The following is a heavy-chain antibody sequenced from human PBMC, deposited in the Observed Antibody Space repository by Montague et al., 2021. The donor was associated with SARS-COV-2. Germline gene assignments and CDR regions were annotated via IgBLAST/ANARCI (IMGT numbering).Heavy chain of an antibody. J-gene: IGHJ6*02. CDR3: ARDPFSYSSGWTYYYYGMDV. CDR1: GGFFSGQY. V-gene: IGHV4-34*01. Sequence: SETLSLTCAVYGGFFSGQYWSWIRQPPGKGLEWIGEINHSGRTNYKPSXXGGVTISVDTSKNQFSLKLSSVTAADTAVYYCARDPFSYSSGWTYYYYGMDVWGQGTTVTVSS. CDR2: INHSGRT. D-gene: IGHD6-19*01.